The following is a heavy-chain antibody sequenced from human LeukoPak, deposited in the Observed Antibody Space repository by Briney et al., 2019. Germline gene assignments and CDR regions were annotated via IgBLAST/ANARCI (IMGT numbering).Heavy chain of an antibody. CDR3: AREWGTSSSLYYFDY. CDR2: IIPIFGTA. D-gene: IGHD6-6*01. V-gene: IGHV1-69*05. CDR1: GGTFSSYA. Sequence: KVSCKASGGTFSSYAISWVRQAPGQGLEWMGGIIPIFGTANYAQKFQGRVTITTDESTSTAYMELSSLRSEDTAVYYCAREWGTSSSLYYFDYWGQGTLVTVSS. J-gene: IGHJ4*02.